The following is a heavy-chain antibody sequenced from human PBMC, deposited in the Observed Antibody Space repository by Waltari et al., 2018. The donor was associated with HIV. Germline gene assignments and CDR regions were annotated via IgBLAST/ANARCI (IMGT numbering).Heavy chain of an antibody. CDR2: INSDGRST. CDR3: ARDYGDKAFDY. V-gene: IGHV3-74*01. CDR1: GFTFSSYW. D-gene: IGHD3-10*01. J-gene: IGHJ4*02. Sequence: VQLVESGGGLVQPGGSLRLSCAASGFTFSSYWMHWVRQAPGKGLVWVSRINSDGRSTSYADSVKGRFTISRDNAKNTLYLQMNSLSAEDTAVYYCARDYGDKAFDYWGQGTLVTVSS.